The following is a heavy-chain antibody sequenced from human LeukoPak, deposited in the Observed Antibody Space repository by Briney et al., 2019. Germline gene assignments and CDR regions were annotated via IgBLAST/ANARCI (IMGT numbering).Heavy chain of an antibody. J-gene: IGHJ6*03. CDR1: GYTFTGYY. CDR3: ARGLGQLVRTPYYYYYYMDV. Sequence: ASVKVSCKASGYTFTGYYMHWVRQAPGQGLEWMGRINPNSGGTNYAQKFQGRVTMTRGTSISTAYMGLSRLRSDDTAVYYCARGLGQLVRTPYYYYYYMDVWGKGTTVTVSS. V-gene: IGHV1-2*06. D-gene: IGHD6-13*01. CDR2: INPNSGGT.